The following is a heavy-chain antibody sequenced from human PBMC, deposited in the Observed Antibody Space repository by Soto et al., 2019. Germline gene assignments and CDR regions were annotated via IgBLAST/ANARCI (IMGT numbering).Heavy chain of an antibody. J-gene: IGHJ4*02. CDR3: ASGGYSSGLKTPFGY. D-gene: IGHD5-18*01. V-gene: IGHV4-34*01. CDR2: INPSGST. Sequence: ASETLSLTCAVYGGSFSDYYWSWIRQPPGKGLEWIGEINPSGSTNYNPSLKSRVTISLQTSKNQFSLKLTSVTAADTAVYYCASGGYSSGLKTPFGYWGQGTLVTVSS. CDR1: GGSFSDYY.